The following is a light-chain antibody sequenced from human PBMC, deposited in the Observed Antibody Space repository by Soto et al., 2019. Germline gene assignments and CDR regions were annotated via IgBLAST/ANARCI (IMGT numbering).Light chain of an antibody. CDR2: GAS. J-gene: IGKJ2*01. Sequence: EIVLTQSPGTLSLSPGERATLSCRASQSVSSSFLAWYQQKPGQATRLLIYGASSRATGIPDRFSGSGSGTDFTLTISRLEPEDFAVYYCQQYGSSPYTLGQGTKLEI. CDR1: QSVSSSF. CDR3: QQYGSSPYT. V-gene: IGKV3-20*01.